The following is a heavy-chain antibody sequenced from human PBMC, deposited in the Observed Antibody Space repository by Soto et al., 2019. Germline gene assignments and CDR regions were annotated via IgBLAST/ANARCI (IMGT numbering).Heavy chain of an antibody. J-gene: IGHJ4*02. D-gene: IGHD2-21*02. CDR3: VRDLGDYGGDVVYFDY. V-gene: IGHV1-18*01. Sequence: QVQLVQSGAEVKRPGASVKVSCTASGYTFTTFGVTWVRQAPGQGLEWMSWISPETGKTYCARKLQGRVTMTTDTSTNTAYMELGSLRSEDTAVYYCVRDLGDYGGDVVYFDYWGQGTLVIVSS. CDR2: ISPETGKT. CDR1: GYTFTTFG.